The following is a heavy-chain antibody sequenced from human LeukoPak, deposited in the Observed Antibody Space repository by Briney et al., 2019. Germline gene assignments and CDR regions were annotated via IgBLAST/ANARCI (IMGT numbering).Heavy chain of an antibody. J-gene: IGHJ4*02. Sequence: APVKVSCKASGYTFTSYGISWVRQAPGQGLEWMGWISAYNGNTNYAQKLQGRVTMTTDTSTSTAYMELRSLRSDDTAVYYCARDILRRRGEQRGKVVPAAIRVDYWGQGTLVTVSS. CDR3: ARDILRRRGEQRGKVVPAAIRVDY. CDR2: ISAYNGNT. V-gene: IGHV1-18*01. D-gene: IGHD2-2*02. CDR1: GYTFTSYG.